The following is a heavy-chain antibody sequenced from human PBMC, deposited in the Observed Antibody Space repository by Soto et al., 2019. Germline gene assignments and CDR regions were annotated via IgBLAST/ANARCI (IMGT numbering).Heavy chain of an antibody. V-gene: IGHV1-69*06. Sequence: AASVKVSCKASGGTFSSYAISWVRQAPGQGLEWMGGIIPIFGTANYAQKFQGRVTITADKSTSTAYMELSSLRSEDTAVYYCAREMYCSSTSCSGGDYWGQGTLVTVSS. CDR2: IIPIFGTA. D-gene: IGHD2-2*01. J-gene: IGHJ4*02. CDR3: AREMYCSSTSCSGGDY. CDR1: GGTFSSYA.